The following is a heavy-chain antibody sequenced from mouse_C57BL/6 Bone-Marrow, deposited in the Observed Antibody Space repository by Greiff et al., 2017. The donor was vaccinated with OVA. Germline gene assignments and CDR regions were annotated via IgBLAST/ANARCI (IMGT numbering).Heavy chain of an antibody. CDR1: GYTFTSYW. V-gene: IGHV1-5*01. Sequence: VQLQQSGTVLARPGASVKMSCKTSGYTFTSYWMHWVKQRPGQGLEWIGAIYPGNSDTSYNQKFKGKAKLTAVTSASTAYMELSSLTNEDSAVYYCTRYYYYGSSSYYYAMDYWGQGTSVTVSS. D-gene: IGHD1-1*01. J-gene: IGHJ4*01. CDR2: IYPGNSDT. CDR3: TRYYYYGSSSYYYAMDY.